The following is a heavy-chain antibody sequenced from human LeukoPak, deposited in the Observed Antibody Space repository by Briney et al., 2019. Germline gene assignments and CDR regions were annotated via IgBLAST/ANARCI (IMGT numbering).Heavy chain of an antibody. V-gene: IGHV3-30*04. CDR2: ISFDGTNK. J-gene: IGHJ6*04. CDR3: ARWAITMVRGGGFYYYYGMDV. CDR1: GFTFSSFA. Sequence: GRSLRLSCAASGFTFSSFALNWVRQAPGKGLEWVAVISFDGTNKYYADSVKGRFTISRDNAKNSLYLQMNSLRAEDTAVYYCARWAITMVRGGGFYYYYGMDVWGKGTTVTVSS. D-gene: IGHD3-10*01.